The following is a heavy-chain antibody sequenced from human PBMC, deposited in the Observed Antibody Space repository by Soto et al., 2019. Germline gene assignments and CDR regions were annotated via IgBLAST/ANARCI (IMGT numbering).Heavy chain of an antibody. CDR3: ARQGDGNNWYVGH. Sequence: PGESLKISCKGSGYNFTSYWIGWVRQMPGKGLEWMGIIYPGDSDTRYNPSFQGQVTISADKSINTAYMQWSSLKASDTAMYYCARQGDGNNWYVGHWGQGTLVTVSS. CDR2: IYPGDSDT. D-gene: IGHD6-13*01. CDR1: GYNFTSYW. J-gene: IGHJ4*02. V-gene: IGHV5-51*01.